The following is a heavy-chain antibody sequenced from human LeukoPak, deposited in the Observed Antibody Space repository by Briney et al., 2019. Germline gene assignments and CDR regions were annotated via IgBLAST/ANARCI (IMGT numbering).Heavy chain of an antibody. CDR3: ARGLALATSPFDY. CDR1: GGTFSSYA. J-gene: IGHJ4*02. CDR2: IIPIFGTA. Sequence: ASVKVSCKASGGTFSSYAISWVRQAPGQGLEWMGGIIPIFGTANYAQKFQGRVTITTDESTSTAYMELSSLRSEDTAVYYCARGLALATSPFDYWGQGTLVTVS. V-gene: IGHV1-69*05. D-gene: IGHD5-12*01.